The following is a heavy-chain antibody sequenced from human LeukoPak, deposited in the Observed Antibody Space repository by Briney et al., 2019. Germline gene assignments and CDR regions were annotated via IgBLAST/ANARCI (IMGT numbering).Heavy chain of an antibody. Sequence: SGTLSLTCAASGGSISSSNWWSWVRQPPGKGLEWIGEIYHSGSTNYNPSLKSRVTISVDKSKNQFSLKLSSVTAADTAVYYCAREGYSSGWPYYFDYWGQGTLVTVSS. CDR1: GGSISSSNW. J-gene: IGHJ4*02. V-gene: IGHV4-4*02. D-gene: IGHD6-19*01. CDR2: IYHSGST. CDR3: AREGYSSGWPYYFDY.